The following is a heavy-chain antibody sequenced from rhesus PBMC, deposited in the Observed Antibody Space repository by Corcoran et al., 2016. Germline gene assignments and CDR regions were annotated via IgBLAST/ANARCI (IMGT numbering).Heavy chain of an antibody. CDR2: ISGSSGST. V-gene: IGHV4-65*01. CDR3: ARDIPRIAAGRSAFDF. CDR1: GGSISSSNW. Sequence: QVQLQESGPGLVKPSETLSLTCAVSGGSISSSNWWSWIRQPPGKGLEWIGYISGSSGSTYYKPSLKSPVTISTDPSKNQFSLKLSSVTAADTAVYYCARDIPRIAAGRSAFDFWGQGLRVTVSS. J-gene: IGHJ3*01. D-gene: IGHD6-13*01.